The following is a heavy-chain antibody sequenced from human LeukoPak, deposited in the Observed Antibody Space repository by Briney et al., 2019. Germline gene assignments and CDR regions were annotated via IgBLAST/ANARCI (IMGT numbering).Heavy chain of an antibody. J-gene: IGHJ4*02. Sequence: SETLSLTCTVSGGSISSYYWSWIRQPAGKGLEWIGRIYTSGSTNYNPSLKSRVTMPVDTSKNQFSLKLSSVTAADTAVYYCARDIRYYYGSGTFSLFDYWGQGTLVTVSS. CDR1: GGSISSYY. CDR3: ARDIRYYYGSGTFSLFDY. D-gene: IGHD3-10*01. V-gene: IGHV4-4*07. CDR2: IYTSGST.